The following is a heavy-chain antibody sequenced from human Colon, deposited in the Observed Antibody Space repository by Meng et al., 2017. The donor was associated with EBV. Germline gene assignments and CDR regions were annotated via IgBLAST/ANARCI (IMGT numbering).Heavy chain of an antibody. D-gene: IGHD3-22*01. CDR3: ASSDYYRSDY. J-gene: IGHJ4*02. Sequence: QLQLQESGSGLVTPSHXLSLTCAVSGGSISSGGYSWSWIRQPPGKGLEWIGYIYHSGSTYYNPSLKSRVTISVDRSKNQFSLKLSSVTAADTAVYYCASSDYYRSDYWGQGTLVTVSS. V-gene: IGHV4-30-2*01. CDR1: GGSISSGGYS. CDR2: IYHSGST.